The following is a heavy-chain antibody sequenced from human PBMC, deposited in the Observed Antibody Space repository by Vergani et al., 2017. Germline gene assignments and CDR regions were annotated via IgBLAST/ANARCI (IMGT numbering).Heavy chain of an antibody. Sequence: QVQLVQSGAEVKKPGSSVKVSCKASGGTFSSYAISWVRQAAGQGLEWMGGIIPIFGTANYAQKFQGRVTITADKSTSTAYMELISLRSEDTAVYYCAHSPQILGYCSDGSCQFDYWGQGTLVTVSS. CDR3: AHSPQILGYCSDGSCQFDY. V-gene: IGHV1-69*06. D-gene: IGHD2-15*01. CDR1: GGTFSSYA. CDR2: IIPIFGTA. J-gene: IGHJ4*02.